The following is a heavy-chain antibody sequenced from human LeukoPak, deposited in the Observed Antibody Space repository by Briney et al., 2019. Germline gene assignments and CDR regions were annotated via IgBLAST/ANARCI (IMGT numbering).Heavy chain of an antibody. Sequence: MAGESLKISCKGSGYSFTSYWNGWVRQMPGKGLEWMGIIYPGDSDTRYSPSFQGQVTISADKSISTAYLQWSSLKASDTAMYYCARHGERVDCSGGSCYEFDPWGQGTLVTVSS. D-gene: IGHD2-15*01. CDR3: ARHGERVDCSGGSCYEFDP. J-gene: IGHJ5*02. CDR2: IYPGDSDT. V-gene: IGHV5-51*01. CDR1: GYSFTSYW.